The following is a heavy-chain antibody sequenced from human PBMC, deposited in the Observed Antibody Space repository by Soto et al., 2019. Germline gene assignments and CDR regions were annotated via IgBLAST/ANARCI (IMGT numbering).Heavy chain of an antibody. J-gene: IGHJ5*02. CDR2: ISHDGHA. CDR3: ARKVYGDYLGVNWFEP. V-gene: IGHV4-39*01. Sequence: PSETLSLTCSILVYSISDTRFYWCWVRQSPEKGLECIGSISHDGHAYYNPSLKSRVTLFADTSRNKFSLTMKSVTVAETALYFCARKVYGDYLGVNWFEPWGQGAMVTFSS. CDR1: VYSISDTRFY. D-gene: IGHD4-17*01.